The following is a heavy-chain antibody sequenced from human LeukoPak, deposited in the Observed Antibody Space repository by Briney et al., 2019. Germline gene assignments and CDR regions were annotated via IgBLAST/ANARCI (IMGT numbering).Heavy chain of an antibody. D-gene: IGHD6-19*01. CDR3: ANRGSSGWLVY. V-gene: IGHV3-23*01. J-gene: IGHJ4*02. CDR1: GFTFSSYA. Sequence: GGSLRLSCAASGFTFSSYAMSWVRQAPGKGLEWVSDISGSGGSTYYADSVKGRFTISRANSKNTLYLQMNSLSAEDPAVYYCANRGSSGWLVYWGPGTLVTVSS. CDR2: ISGSGGST.